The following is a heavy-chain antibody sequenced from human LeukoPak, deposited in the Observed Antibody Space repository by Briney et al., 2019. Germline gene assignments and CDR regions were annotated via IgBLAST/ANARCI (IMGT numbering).Heavy chain of an antibody. CDR2: IIPIFGTA. Sequence: AASVKVSCKASGGTFSSYAISWVRQAPGQGLEWMGGIIPIFGTANYAQKFQGRVTITADESTSTAYMELSSLRSEDTAVYYCARDCSGGSCSNWGQGTLVTVSS. D-gene: IGHD2-15*01. J-gene: IGHJ4*02. CDR3: ARDCSGGSCSN. V-gene: IGHV1-69*13. CDR1: GGTFSSYA.